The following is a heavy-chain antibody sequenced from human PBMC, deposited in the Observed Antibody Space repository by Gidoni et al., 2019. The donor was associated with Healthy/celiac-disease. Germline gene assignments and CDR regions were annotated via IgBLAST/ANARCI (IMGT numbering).Heavy chain of an antibody. Sequence: QVQLVESGGGLVKPGGSLRLSCSASGFTFSDYYISWSPQGPGKGPGGVSYISSSSSYTNYADSVKGRFTISRDNAKNSLYLQMNSLRAEDTAVYYCARSRITMVRGAEDAYYYYGMDVWGQGTTVTVSS. J-gene: IGHJ6*02. D-gene: IGHD3-10*01. CDR3: ARSRITMVRGAEDAYYYYGMDV. V-gene: IGHV3-11*06. CDR1: GFTFSDYY. CDR2: ISSSSSYT.